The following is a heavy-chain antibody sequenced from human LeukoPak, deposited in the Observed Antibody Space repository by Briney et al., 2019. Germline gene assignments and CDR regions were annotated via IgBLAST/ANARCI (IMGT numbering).Heavy chain of an antibody. CDR1: EFTFSSYG. Sequence: GGSLRLSCAASEFTFSSYGMNWVRQAPGKGLEWVSGFGGSTGSTHYADSVKGRFTISRDNSRDTLSLQMNSLRGEDTAVYYCARGGMRGKISYTYYYMDVWGKGTTVTVSS. CDR3: ARGGMRGKISYTYYYMDV. CDR2: FGGSTGST. J-gene: IGHJ6*03. D-gene: IGHD2-2*02. V-gene: IGHV3-23*01.